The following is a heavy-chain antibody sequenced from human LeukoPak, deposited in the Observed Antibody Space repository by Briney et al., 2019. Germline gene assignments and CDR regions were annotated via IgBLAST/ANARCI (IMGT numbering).Heavy chain of an antibody. CDR1: GFTFSSYA. Sequence: GGSLRLSCAASGFTFSSYAMHWVRQAPGKGLEWVAVISYDGSNKYYADSVKGRFTISRDNSKNTLYLQMNSLRAEDTAVYYCAKGIVASIDYWGQGTLVTVSS. V-gene: IGHV3-30*04. CDR2: ISYDGSNK. J-gene: IGHJ4*02. D-gene: IGHD5-12*01. CDR3: AKGIVASIDY.